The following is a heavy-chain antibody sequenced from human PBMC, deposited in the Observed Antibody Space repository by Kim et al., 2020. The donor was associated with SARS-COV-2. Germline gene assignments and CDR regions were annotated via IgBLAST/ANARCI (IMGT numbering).Heavy chain of an antibody. D-gene: IGHD3-3*01. CDR2: IYYSGST. CDR1: GGSISSYY. CDR3: ARLKGLRFLEWLSMTQYYYYYGMDV. J-gene: IGHJ6*02. V-gene: IGHV4-59*01. Sequence: SETLSLTCTVSGGSISSYYWSWIRQPPGKGLEWIGYIYYSGSTNYNPSLKSRVTISVDTSKNQFSLKLSSVTAADTAVYYCARLKGLRFLEWLSMTQYYYYYGMDVWGQGTTVTVSS.